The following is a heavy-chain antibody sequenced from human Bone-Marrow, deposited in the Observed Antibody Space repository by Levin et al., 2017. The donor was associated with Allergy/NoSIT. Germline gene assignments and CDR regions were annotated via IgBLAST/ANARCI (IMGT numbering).Heavy chain of an antibody. CDR1: GFSLTNSRMG. CDR2: MFSNDEK. J-gene: IGHJ4*02. CDR3: ARIRSDGGNWYWYFDN. Sequence: SGPTLVKPTETLTLTCTVSGFSLTNSRMGVTWIRQPPGNALEWLVHMFSNDEKSYNTSLRSRLTVSKDTSKSQVVLTMTNMDPMDTATYYCARIRSDGGNWYWYFDNWGQGTLVTVSS. V-gene: IGHV2-26*01. D-gene: IGHD6-13*01.